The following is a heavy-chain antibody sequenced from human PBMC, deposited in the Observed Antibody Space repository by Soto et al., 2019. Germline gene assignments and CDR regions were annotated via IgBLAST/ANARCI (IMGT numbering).Heavy chain of an antibody. D-gene: IGHD2-21*01. Sequence: QVQLVQSGAEVKKPGSSVNVSCKTSGGTFCNSAVAWVRQAPGQGLEWMGGIVPMFGTANYAQKFQGRLTITADDSTSTAYMELRSLRSDDTAVYYCARDGDPESAFLRGPLGGGRFDPWGQGTLVTGSS. CDR3: ARDGDPESAFLRGPLGGGRFDP. CDR2: IVPMFGTA. V-gene: IGHV1-69*12. J-gene: IGHJ5*02. CDR1: GGTFCNSA.